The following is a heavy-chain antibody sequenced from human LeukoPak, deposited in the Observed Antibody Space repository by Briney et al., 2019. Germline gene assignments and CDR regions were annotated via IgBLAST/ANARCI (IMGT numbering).Heavy chain of an antibody. D-gene: IGHD6-13*01. CDR1: GFTFSSHA. Sequence: PGGSLRLSCAASGFTFSSHAMSWVRQAPGKGLEWVSAICGSGGSIYYADSVKGRFTISRDNSKNTLYLQMNGLRAEDTAVYYCAEASIATAGILDYWGQGTLVTVSS. J-gene: IGHJ4*02. CDR2: ICGSGGSI. CDR3: AEASIATAGILDY. V-gene: IGHV3-23*01.